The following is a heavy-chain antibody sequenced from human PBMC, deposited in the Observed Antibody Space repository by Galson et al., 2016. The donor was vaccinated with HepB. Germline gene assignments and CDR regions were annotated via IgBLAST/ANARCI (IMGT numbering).Heavy chain of an antibody. CDR3: ARGGGRWLQYHADV. D-gene: IGHD5-24*01. J-gene: IGHJ3*01. Sequence: SVKVSCKASGYTFMSYAINWVRQAPGQGLEWMGWINTNTKNPTYAQGFTGRFVFSLDMSVSTAYLQITGLEAEDSAVYYCARGGGRWLQYHADVWGQGTQVTVSS. CDR1: GYTFMSYA. CDR2: INTNTKNP. V-gene: IGHV7-4-1*02.